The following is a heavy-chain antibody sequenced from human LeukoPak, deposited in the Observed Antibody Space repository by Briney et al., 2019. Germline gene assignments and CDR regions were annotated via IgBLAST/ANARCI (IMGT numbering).Heavy chain of an antibody. Sequence: GASVKVSCKASGYTFTSYYTHWVRQAPGQGLEWMGIINPSGGSTSYAQKFQGRVTMTRDMSTSTVYMELSSLRSEDTAVYYCARDLASDYAFDYWGQGTLVTVSS. D-gene: IGHD4-17*01. V-gene: IGHV1-46*01. CDR1: GYTFTSYY. J-gene: IGHJ4*02. CDR2: INPSGGST. CDR3: ARDLASDYAFDY.